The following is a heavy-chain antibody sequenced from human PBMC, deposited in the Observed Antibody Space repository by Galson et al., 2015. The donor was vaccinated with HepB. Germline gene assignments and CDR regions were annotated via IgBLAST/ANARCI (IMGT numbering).Heavy chain of an antibody. V-gene: IGHV3-74*01. CDR1: GFSISNYW. J-gene: IGHJ4*02. Sequence: SLRLSCAASGFSISNYWMYWVRQAPGKGLVWVSRIDSDGSRTNYADSVKGRFTISRDNARNSLYLQMNSLRAEDTAVYYCARVRGDLYDPRTYYFDYWGQGTLVTVSS. D-gene: IGHD3-10*01. CDR2: IDSDGSRT. CDR3: ARVRGDLYDPRTYYFDY.